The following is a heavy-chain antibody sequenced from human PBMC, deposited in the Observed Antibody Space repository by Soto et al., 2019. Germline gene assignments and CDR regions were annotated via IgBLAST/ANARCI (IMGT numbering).Heavy chain of an antibody. V-gene: IGHV4-39*01. CDR2: AYYSGST. D-gene: IGHD2-21*01. J-gene: IGHJ6*02. Sequence: PSETLSLTCSVSGSSIITSYYWGWIRQSPGKGLEWIGSAYYSGSTYYNPSLKSRVTIFVDTSKSQFSLMLDSVTAADTAVYYCARHDWARFYGMDVWGQGXTVTVYS. CDR3: ARHDWARFYGMDV. CDR1: GSSIITSYY.